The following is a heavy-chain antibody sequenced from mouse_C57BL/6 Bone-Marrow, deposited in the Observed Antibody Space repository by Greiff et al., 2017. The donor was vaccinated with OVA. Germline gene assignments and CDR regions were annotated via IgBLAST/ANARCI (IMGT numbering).Heavy chain of an antibody. J-gene: IGHJ4*01. D-gene: IGHD2-4*01. CDR3: LRDYDGGYAMDY. CDR2: IRSKSNNYAT. Sequence: EVQLVESGGGLVQPKGSLKLSCAASGFSFNTYAMNWVRQAPGKGLEWVARIRSKSNNYATYYADSVKDRFTISRDDSESMLYLQMNNLKTEDTAMYYCLRDYDGGYAMDYWGQGTSVTVSS. V-gene: IGHV10-1*01. CDR1: GFSFNTYA.